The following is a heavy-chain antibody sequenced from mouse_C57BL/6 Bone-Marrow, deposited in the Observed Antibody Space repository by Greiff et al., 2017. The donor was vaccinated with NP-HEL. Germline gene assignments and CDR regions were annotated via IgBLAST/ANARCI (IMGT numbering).Heavy chain of an antibody. CDR2: IRNKANGYTT. CDR3: ASYGGGGSSYWYFDV. J-gene: IGHJ1*03. CDR1: GFTFTDYY. V-gene: IGHV7-3*01. Sequence: EVQVVESGGGLVQPGGSLSLSCAASGFTFTDYYMSWVRQPPGKALEWLGFIRNKANGYTTEYSASVKGRFTISRDNSQSILYLQMNALRAEDSATYSCASYGGGGSSYWYFDVWGTGTTVTVSS. D-gene: IGHD1-1*01.